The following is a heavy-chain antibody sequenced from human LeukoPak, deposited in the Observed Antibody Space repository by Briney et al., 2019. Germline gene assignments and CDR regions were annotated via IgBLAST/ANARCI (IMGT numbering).Heavy chain of an antibody. CDR2: IYYSGST. J-gene: IGHJ3*02. D-gene: IGHD2-2*01. Sequence: SETLSLTCTVSGGSISSSAYHWGWIRQPPGKGLEWIGSIYYSGSTYYNPSLKSRVTISVDTSKNQFSLKLSSVTAADTAVYYCARFPNCSSTSCYSPHDAFDIWGQGTMVTVSS. V-gene: IGHV4-39*07. CDR1: GGSISSSAYH. CDR3: ARFPNCSSTSCYSPHDAFDI.